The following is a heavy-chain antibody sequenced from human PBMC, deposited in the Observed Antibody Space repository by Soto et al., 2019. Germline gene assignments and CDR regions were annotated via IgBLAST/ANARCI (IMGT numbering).Heavy chain of an antibody. CDR3: AGDAASSSWYLNWFDP. Sequence: PSETLSLTCTVSGGSISSGGYYWSWIRQHPGKGLEWIGYIYYSGSTYYNPSLKSRVTISVDTSKNQFSLKLSSVTAADTAVYYCAGDAASSSWYLNWFDPWGQGTLVTVSS. CDR1: GGSISSGGYY. CDR2: IYYSGST. V-gene: IGHV4-31*03. D-gene: IGHD6-13*01. J-gene: IGHJ5*02.